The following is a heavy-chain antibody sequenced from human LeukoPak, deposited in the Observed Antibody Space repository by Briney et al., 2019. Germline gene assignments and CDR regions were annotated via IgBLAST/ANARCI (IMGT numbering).Heavy chain of an antibody. V-gene: IGHV3-23*01. CDR1: GFMFSNYG. CDR3: AKDCEWELLIGYFDF. D-gene: IGHD1-26*01. J-gene: IGHJ4*02. CDR2: ISGSGGST. Sequence: GRSLRLSCAASGFMFSNYGMQWVRQAPGKGLEWVSVISGSGGSTYYADSVKGRFTISRDNSKNTLYLQMNSLSAEDTAVYYCAKDCEWELLIGYFDFWGQGALVTVSS.